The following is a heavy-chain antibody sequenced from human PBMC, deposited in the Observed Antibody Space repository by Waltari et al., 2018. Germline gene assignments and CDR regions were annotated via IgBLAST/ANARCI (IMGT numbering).Heavy chain of an antibody. V-gene: IGHV4-30-2*01. CDR2: IYHSGST. CDR1: GGSISRGGYY. Sequence: QVQLQESGPGLVKPSQTLSLTSTVSGGSISRGGYYWSWIRQHPGKGLEWIGYIYHSGSTYYNPSLKSRVTISVDRSKNQFSLKLSSVTAADTAVYYCAREGVVVRGNWFDPWGQGTLVTVSS. D-gene: IGHD3-22*01. J-gene: IGHJ5*02. CDR3: AREGVVVRGNWFDP.